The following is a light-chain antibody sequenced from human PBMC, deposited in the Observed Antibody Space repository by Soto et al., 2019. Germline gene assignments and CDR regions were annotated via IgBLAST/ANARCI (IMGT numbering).Light chain of an antibody. J-gene: IGKJ4*01. V-gene: IGKV3-15*01. Sequence: ETVMTQSPATLSVSPGERATLSCRASQSVSSNLAWYQHKAGQAPRLLIYGASTRATGIPARFSGSGSGTEFTLTISSLQSEDFAVYYCQQYHKWPLTFGGGTKVEIE. CDR2: GAS. CDR3: QQYHKWPLT. CDR1: QSVSSN.